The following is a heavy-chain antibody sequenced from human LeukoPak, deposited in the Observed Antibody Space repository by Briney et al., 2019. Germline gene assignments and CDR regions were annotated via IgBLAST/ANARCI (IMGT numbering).Heavy chain of an antibody. CDR2: IYYSGST. D-gene: IGHD3-22*01. J-gene: IGHJ4*02. CDR1: GGSISSSSYY. CDR3: ASADYYDSSGYYLRTKYYFDY. V-gene: IGHV4-39*07. Sequence: SETLSLTCTVSGGSISSSSYYWGWIRQPPGKGLECIGSIYYSGSTYYNPSLKSRVTISVDTSKNQFSLKLSSVTAADTAVYYCASADYYDSSGYYLRTKYYFDYWGQGTLVTVSS.